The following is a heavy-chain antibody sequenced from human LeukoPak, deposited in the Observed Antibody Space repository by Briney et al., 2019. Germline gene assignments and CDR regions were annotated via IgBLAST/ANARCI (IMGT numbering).Heavy chain of an antibody. CDR3: AKDLIVVVVADTDAFDI. CDR2: ISGSGGST. V-gene: IGHV3-23*01. J-gene: IGHJ3*02. D-gene: IGHD2-15*01. Sequence: GGSLRLSCAASGFTFSSYAMSWVRQAPGKGLEWVSAISGSGGSTYYADSVKGRFTISRDNSKNTLYLQMNSLRAEDTAVYYCAKDLIVVVVADTDAFDIWGQGTMVTVSS. CDR1: GFTFSSYA.